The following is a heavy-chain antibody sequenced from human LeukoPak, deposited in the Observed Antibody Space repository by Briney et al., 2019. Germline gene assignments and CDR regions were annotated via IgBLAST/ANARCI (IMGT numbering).Heavy chain of an antibody. J-gene: IGHJ5*02. CDR3: ARGDSTVDWFDP. CDR1: GGSFSGYY. Sequence: SETLSLTCAVYGGSFSGYYWSWIRQPPGKGLEWIGEINHSGSTNYNPSLKSRVTISVDTSKNQFSLKLSSVTAADTAVYYCARGDSTVDWFDPCGQGTLVTVSS. D-gene: IGHD2-2*01. V-gene: IGHV4-34*01. CDR2: INHSGST.